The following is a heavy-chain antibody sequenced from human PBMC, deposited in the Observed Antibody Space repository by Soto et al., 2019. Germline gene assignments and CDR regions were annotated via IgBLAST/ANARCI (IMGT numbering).Heavy chain of an antibody. V-gene: IGHV1-24*01. D-gene: IGHD3-22*01. CDR1: GSTLTELS. J-gene: IGHJ4*02. CDR3: ATEFSSRYSV. Sequence: QVQLVQSGAEVKKPGASVKVSCKVSGSTLTELSMHWVRQAPGKGLEWMGGFDPEDGETIYAQKFQGRVTMTDDTSADTAYMEPSRLRSEDTAVYYCATEFSSRYSVWGQGTLVTVSS. CDR2: FDPEDGET.